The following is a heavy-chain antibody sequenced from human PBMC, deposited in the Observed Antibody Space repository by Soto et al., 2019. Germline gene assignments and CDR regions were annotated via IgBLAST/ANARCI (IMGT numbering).Heavy chain of an antibody. CDR3: VKGYWKGDV. J-gene: IGHJ6*02. Sequence: EVQLLESGGGLVQPGGSLRLSCAASGFTFSTYAMNWVRQAPGNGLEWVSAISGSGGIIHYADSVKGRFTISRDNFKNTLYPQKNRLKDDGTAVYHRVKGYWKGDVWGQGTTVTVSS. CDR1: GFTFSTYA. D-gene: IGHD1-1*01. CDR2: ISGSGGII. V-gene: IGHV3-23*01.